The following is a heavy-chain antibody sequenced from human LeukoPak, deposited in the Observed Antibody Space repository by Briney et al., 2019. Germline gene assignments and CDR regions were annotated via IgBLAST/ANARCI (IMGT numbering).Heavy chain of an antibody. V-gene: IGHV3-7*01. CDR2: IKQDGSEK. CDR3: AKVSAAIAVAGTFDY. D-gene: IGHD6-19*01. J-gene: IGHJ4*02. Sequence: GGSLRLSCAASGFTFSNYWMHWVRQTPGKGLEWVANIKQDGSEKSYVDSVKGRITISRDNAENSLFLQMNSLRAEDTAVYYCAKVSAAIAVAGTFDYWGQGTLVTVSS. CDR1: GFTFSNYW.